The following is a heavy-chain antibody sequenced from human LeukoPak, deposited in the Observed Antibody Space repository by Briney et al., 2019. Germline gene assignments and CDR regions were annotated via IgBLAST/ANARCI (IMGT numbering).Heavy chain of an antibody. Sequence: PGRSLRLSCAASGFTFSSYAMHWVRQAPGKGLEWVSYISSSGSTIYYADSVKGRFTISRDNAKNSLYLQMNSLRAEDTAVYYCATNPNSYYYGSGSYYLNDYWGQGTLVTVSS. D-gene: IGHD3-10*01. CDR2: ISSSGSTI. CDR1: GFTFSSYA. CDR3: ATNPNSYYYGSGSYYLNDY. V-gene: IGHV3-48*03. J-gene: IGHJ4*02.